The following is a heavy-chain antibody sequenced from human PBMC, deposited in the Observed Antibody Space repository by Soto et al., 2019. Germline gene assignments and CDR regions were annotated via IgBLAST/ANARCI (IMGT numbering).Heavy chain of an antibody. D-gene: IGHD6-19*01. CDR2: IYYSGST. J-gene: IGHJ1*01. CDR1: GASISSSSYY. CDR3: ARERSVQWVSSGRDFQH. Sequence: QLQLQESGPGLVMPSETLSLTCTVSGASISSSSYYWGWIRQPPGKGLEWIGSIYYSGSTYHNPSLKSRVTISVDTSKNQLSVKLSSVTAADTAVYYCARERSVQWVSSGRDFQHWGQGTLVIVSS. V-gene: IGHV4-39*02.